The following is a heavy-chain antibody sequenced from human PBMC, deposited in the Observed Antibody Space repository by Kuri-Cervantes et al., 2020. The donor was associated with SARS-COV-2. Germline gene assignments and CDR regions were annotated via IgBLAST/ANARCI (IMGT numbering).Heavy chain of an antibody. CDR2: IYYSGST. Sequence: SETLSLTCTVSGGSISSGGYYWSWIRQPPGKGLEWVGSIYYSGSTYYNPSLKSRVTISVDTSKNQFSLKLSSVTAADTAVYYCARRSYYDFFTGYYIPFYMDVWGKGTTVTVSS. CDR3: ARRSYYDFFTGYYIPFYMDV. V-gene: IGHV4-39*07. D-gene: IGHD3-9*01. CDR1: GGSISSGGYY. J-gene: IGHJ6*03.